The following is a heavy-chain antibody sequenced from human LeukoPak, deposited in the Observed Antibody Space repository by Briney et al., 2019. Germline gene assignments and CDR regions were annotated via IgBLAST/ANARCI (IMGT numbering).Heavy chain of an antibody. D-gene: IGHD3-22*01. CDR3: AREASGWDFDY. J-gene: IGHJ4*02. CDR2: IKQDGSEK. V-gene: IGHV3-7*01. CDR1: GFTFSSYW. Sequence: GGSLRLSCAASGFTFSSYWMSWVRQAPGKGLEWVANIKQDGSEKYYVESVKGRFTISRDNAKNSLYLQMNSLRAEDTAVYYCAREASGWDFDYWGQGTLVTVSS.